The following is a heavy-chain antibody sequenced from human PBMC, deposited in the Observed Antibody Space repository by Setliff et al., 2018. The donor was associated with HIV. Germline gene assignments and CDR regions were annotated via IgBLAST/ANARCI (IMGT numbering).Heavy chain of an antibody. CDR3: ARGVAAAGMLMDV. CDR1: GVSTSIHY. V-gene: IGHV4-4*07. J-gene: IGHJ6*03. D-gene: IGHD6-13*01. CDR2: IHTSDTT. Sequence: SETLSLTCTVSGVSTSIHYWGWIRQPAGRGLEWIGRIHTSDTTRYNPSLQSRVAMSVDTSKNQFSLKLTSVSAADTAVYYCARGVAAAGMLMDVWGKGTTVTVSS.